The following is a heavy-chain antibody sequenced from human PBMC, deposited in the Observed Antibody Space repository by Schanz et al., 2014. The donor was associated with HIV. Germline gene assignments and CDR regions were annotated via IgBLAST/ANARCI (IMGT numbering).Heavy chain of an antibody. CDR3: AKPEYDSSGNSQSHFDY. D-gene: IGHD3-22*01. J-gene: IGHJ4*02. CDR2: ISESGRYT. V-gene: IGHV3-23*01. CDR1: GLTFSDYA. Sequence: EVQLLESGGGLVQPGGSLRLSCAASGLTFSDYAMTWVRQGAGKGLEWVPTISESGRYTYYADSVKGRFTISRDNSKNTLYLQMTTLRIDDTAVYYCAKPEYDSSGNSQSHFDYWGPGTLVTVSS.